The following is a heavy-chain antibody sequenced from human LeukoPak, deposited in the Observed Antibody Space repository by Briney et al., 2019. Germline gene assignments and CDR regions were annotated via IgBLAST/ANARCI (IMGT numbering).Heavy chain of an antibody. CDR1: GGSISVISYH. CDR3: VREVASSVHC. V-gene: IGHV4-39*01. CDR2: IYYSGTP. J-gene: IGHJ4*02. Sequence: SETLSLTCTVSGGSISVISYHWGWTRQAPGKVLEWIGSIYYSGTPYYRPSIKSRVTITVDTSKNQCSLKVPSVIAADTAVYYGVREVASSVHCWGRGTLVTVSS. D-gene: IGHD3-10*01.